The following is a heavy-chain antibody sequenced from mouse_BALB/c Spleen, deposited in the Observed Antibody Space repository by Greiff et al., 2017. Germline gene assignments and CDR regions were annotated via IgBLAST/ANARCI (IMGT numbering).Heavy chain of an antibody. CDR3: ARDTGTRDFDY. CDR2: IRNKANGYTT. Sequence: EVQGVESGGGLVQPGGSLRLSCATSGFTFTDYYMSWVRQPPGKALEWLGFIRNKANGYTTEYSASVKGRFTISRDNSQSILYLQMNTLRAEDSATYYCARDTGTRDFDYWGQGTTLTVSS. D-gene: IGHD4-1*01. CDR1: GFTFTDYY. V-gene: IGHV7-3*02. J-gene: IGHJ2*01.